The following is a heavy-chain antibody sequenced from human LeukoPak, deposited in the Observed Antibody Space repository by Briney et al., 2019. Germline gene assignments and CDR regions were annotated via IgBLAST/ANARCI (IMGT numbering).Heavy chain of an antibody. D-gene: IGHD6-6*01. V-gene: IGHV4-39*01. J-gene: IGHJ3*02. CDR3: ARRWYSSSSAFDI. CDR2: IYYSGST. CDR1: GGSISSSSYY. Sequence: TASETLSLTCTVSGGSISSSSYYWGRIRQPPGKGLEWIGSIYYSGSTYYNPSLKSRVTISVDTSKNQFSLKLSSVTAADTAVYYCARRWYSSSSAFDIWGQGTMVTVSS.